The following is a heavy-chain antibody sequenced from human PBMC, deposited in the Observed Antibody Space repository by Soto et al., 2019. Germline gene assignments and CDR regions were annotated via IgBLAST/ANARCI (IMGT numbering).Heavy chain of an antibody. J-gene: IGHJ4*02. CDR2: IKSKTDGGTT. Sequence: GGSLRLSCAASGFTFSNAWMSWVRQAPGKGLEWVGRIKSKTDGGTTDYAAPVKGRFTISRDDSKNTLYLQMNSLKTEDTAVYYCTTGPYDFWSGRHQATFDYWGQGTLVTVSS. CDR3: TTGPYDFWSGRHQATFDY. CDR1: GFTFSNAW. V-gene: IGHV3-15*01. D-gene: IGHD3-3*01.